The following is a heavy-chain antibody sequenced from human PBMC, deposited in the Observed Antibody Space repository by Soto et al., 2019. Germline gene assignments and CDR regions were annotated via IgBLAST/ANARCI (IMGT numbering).Heavy chain of an antibody. CDR2: IWYDGSNK. V-gene: IGHV3-33*01. CDR3: ARDEVYYDSSGYLV. D-gene: IGHD3-22*01. CDR1: GFTFSSYG. J-gene: IGHJ4*02. Sequence: PGGSLRLSCAASGFTFSSYGMHWVRQAPGKGLEWVAVIWYDGSNKYYADSVKGRFTISRDNSKNTLYLQMNSLRAEDTAVYYCARDEVYYDSSGYLVWGQGTLVTVSS.